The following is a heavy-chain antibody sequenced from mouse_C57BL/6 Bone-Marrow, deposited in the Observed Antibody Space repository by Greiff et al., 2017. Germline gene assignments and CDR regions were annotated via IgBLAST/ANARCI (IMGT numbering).Heavy chain of an antibody. CDR1: GYTFTTYP. J-gene: IGHJ2*01. D-gene: IGHD2-1*01. Sequence: VQLQRSGAELVKPGASVKMSCKASGYTFTTYPIEWMKQNHGKSLEWIGNFHPYNDDTKYNEKFKGKATLTVEKSSSTVYLELSRLTSDDPAVYYCARGGNYGGYYFDYWGQGTTLTVSS. V-gene: IGHV1-47*01. CDR3: ARGGNYGGYYFDY. CDR2: FHPYNDDT.